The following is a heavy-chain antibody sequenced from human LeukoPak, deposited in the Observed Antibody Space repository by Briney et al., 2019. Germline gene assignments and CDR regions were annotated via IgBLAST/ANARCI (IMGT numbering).Heavy chain of an antibody. CDR1: GGSISSHY. CDR3: ARDNYYMDV. CDR2: IYYSGST. V-gene: IGHV4-59*11. Sequence: SETLSLTCTVSGGSISSHYWSWIRRPPGKGLEWIGYIYYSGSTNYNPSLKSRVTISVDTSKNQFSLKLSSVTAADTAVYYCARDNYYMDVWGKGTTVTVSS. J-gene: IGHJ6*03.